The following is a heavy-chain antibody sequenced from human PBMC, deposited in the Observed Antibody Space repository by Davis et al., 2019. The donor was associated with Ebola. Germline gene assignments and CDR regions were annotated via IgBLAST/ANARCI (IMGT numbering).Heavy chain of an antibody. J-gene: IGHJ1*01. CDR3: ARELVVGPAEYFQH. V-gene: IGHV4-34*01. CDR2: INHSGST. Sequence: SCKASGGTFSSYAMSWIRQPPGKGLEWIGEINHSGSTNYTPSLKSRVTISVDTSKNQFSLKLSSVTAADTAVYYCARELVVGPAEYFQHWGQGTLVTVSS. CDR1: GGTFSSYA. D-gene: IGHD1-26*01.